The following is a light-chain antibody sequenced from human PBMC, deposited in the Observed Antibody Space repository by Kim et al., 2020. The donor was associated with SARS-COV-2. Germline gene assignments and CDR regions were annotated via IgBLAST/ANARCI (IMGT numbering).Light chain of an antibody. CDR1: QDINTW. CDR2: EAS. J-gene: IGKJ1*01. CDR3: QQANNYPWA. V-gene: IGKV1-12*01. Sequence: DIQMTQSPSTVSASVGDRVTITCRTSQDINTWLVWYQQKSGEAPKLLIYEASSLQSGVPSRFSGSGSGTEFSLTINSLQPEDFATYDCQQANNYPWAFGQGTTVDIK.